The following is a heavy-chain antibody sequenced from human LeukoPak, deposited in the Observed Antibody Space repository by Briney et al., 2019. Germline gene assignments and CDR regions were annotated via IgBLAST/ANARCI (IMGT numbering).Heavy chain of an antibody. Sequence: PGGSLRLSCAASGFTFSSYWMSWVRQAPGKGLEWVANIKQDGSEKYYVDSGKGRFTISRDNAKNSLYLQMNSLRAEDTAVYYCARDYDSSGYYSGYWGQGTLVTVSS. CDR2: IKQDGSEK. CDR1: GFTFSSYW. D-gene: IGHD3-22*01. J-gene: IGHJ4*02. V-gene: IGHV3-7*01. CDR3: ARDYDSSGYYSGY.